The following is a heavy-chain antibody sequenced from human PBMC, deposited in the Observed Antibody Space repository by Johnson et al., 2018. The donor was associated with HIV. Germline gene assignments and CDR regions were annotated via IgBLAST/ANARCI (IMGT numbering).Heavy chain of an antibody. J-gene: IGHJ3*02. Sequence: VQLVESGGGVVQPGGSLRLSCAASGLSFSRSWMHWVRQAPGKGLVWVSRTNNDGITTPYADSVKGRFTVPRDKVKNTLHLQMNSLRAEDTAVYYCARDRSRQLLLTSDAFDIWGQGTMVTVSS. CDR3: ARDRSRQLLLTSDAFDI. CDR2: TNNDGITT. V-gene: IGHV3-74*01. CDR1: GLSFSRSW. D-gene: IGHD2-15*01.